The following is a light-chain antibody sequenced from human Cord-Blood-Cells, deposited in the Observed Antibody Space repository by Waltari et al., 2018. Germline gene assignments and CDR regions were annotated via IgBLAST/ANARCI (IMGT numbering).Light chain of an antibody. CDR3: QRSYSTPLT. CDR1: QSISIY. CDR2: AAS. V-gene: IGKV1-39*01. Sequence: DIQMTQSPSSLSASVGYRVTITCRASQSISIYLNWYQQKPGKAPKLLIYAASSLQSGVPSRFSGSGSGTDFTLTISSLQPEDFATYYCQRSYSTPLTFGGGTKVEIK. J-gene: IGKJ4*01.